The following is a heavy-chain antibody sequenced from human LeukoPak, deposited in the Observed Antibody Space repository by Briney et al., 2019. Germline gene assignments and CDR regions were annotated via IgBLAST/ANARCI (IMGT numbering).Heavy chain of an antibody. D-gene: IGHD3-10*01. CDR3: ARDGVRGLTFNWFDP. V-gene: IGHV4-4*07. CDR2: IYTSGST. CDR1: GGSISSYY. Sequence: PSETLSLTCTVSGGSISSYYWSWIRQPAGKGLEWIGRIYTSGSTNYNPSLRSRVTMSVDTSKNQFSLKLRSVTAADTAVYYCARDGVRGLTFNWFDPWGQGTLVTVSS. J-gene: IGHJ5*02.